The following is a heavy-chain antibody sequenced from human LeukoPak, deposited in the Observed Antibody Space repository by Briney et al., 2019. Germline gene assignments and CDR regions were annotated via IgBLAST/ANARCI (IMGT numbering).Heavy chain of an antibody. CDR3: AIARGSSWSYLEA. D-gene: IGHD6-13*01. J-gene: IGHJ5*02. CDR1: GCMFDDHT. CDR2: ISCEGSTT. V-gene: IGHV3-43*01. Sequence: PGGSLRLSCAASGCMFDDHTMHWVRQLPGRGVEGVTHISCEGSTTYNADSAKDRFTITRYTSRNSLYMQVNSRRTEDTAVYYWAIARGSSWSYLEAWGQGTLVTVSS.